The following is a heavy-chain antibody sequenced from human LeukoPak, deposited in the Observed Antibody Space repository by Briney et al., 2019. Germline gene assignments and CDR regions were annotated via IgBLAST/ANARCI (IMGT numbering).Heavy chain of an antibody. CDR2: IYHNGGT. D-gene: IGHD3-22*01. J-gene: IGHJ4*02. Sequence: SETLSLTCTVSGDSVGSDNCYWSWIRQLPGKGLEWIGYIYHNGGTKYNPSLRSRVTMSVDTSKNHVSLKLGSVTAADTAVYYCARDRRGYYDSSGYFDRWGQGTLVTVSS. CDR3: ARDRRGYYDSSGYFDR. V-gene: IGHV4-61*03. CDR1: GDSVGSDNCY.